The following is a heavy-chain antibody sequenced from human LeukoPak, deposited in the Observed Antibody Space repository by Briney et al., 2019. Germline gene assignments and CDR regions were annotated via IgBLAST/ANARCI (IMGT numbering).Heavy chain of an antibody. D-gene: IGHD2-21*01. CDR1: GFAFNTYS. CDR3: ARLRPWSGDWEVGRRPASRDY. J-gene: IGHJ4*02. V-gene: IGHV3-48*01. Sequence: PGGSLRLSCAASGFAFNTYSMDWVRQAPGKGLEWVSYISSTSGVIYYADSVKGRFTISRDNAHNSLYLQMNSLRAEDTAVYYCARLRPWSGDWEVGRRPASRDYWGQGTLVTVSS. CDR2: ISSTSGVI.